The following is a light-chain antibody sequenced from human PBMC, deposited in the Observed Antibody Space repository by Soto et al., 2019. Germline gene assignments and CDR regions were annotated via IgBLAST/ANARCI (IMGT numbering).Light chain of an antibody. CDR2: DAS. J-gene: IGKJ1*01. Sequence: EIVLTQSPATLSLSPGERATLSCRASQSVSSYLAWYQQKPGQAPRLLIYDASNRATGIPARFSGSGSGTAFTLTISSLEPEDFAVYYCQQRSNLPPWTVGQATKVEIK. V-gene: IGKV3-11*01. CDR1: QSVSSY. CDR3: QQRSNLPPWT.